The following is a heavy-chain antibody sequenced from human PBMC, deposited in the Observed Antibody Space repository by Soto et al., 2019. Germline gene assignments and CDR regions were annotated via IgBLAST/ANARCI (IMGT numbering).Heavy chain of an antibody. D-gene: IGHD3-3*01. CDR3: AKIYTWNEWQGGSDY. CDR2: INPNTGVT. V-gene: IGHV1-2*02. J-gene: IGHJ4*02. CDR1: GYSFAAYY. Sequence: QVHLEQSGAEVKKAGASVKISCKASGYSFAAYYINWVRQVSGQGLEWMGWINPNTGVTDYAQKFQGRVTLTRDTSIKTAYLALTSLRSDDTAVYYCAKIYTWNEWQGGSDYWGQGTLLTVSS.